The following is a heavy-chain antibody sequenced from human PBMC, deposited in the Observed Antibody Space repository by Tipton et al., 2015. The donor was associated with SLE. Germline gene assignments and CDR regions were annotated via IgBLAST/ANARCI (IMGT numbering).Heavy chain of an antibody. J-gene: IGHJ6*02. Sequence: SLRLSCAASGFTFSSYWMHWVRQAPGKWLVWVSHINSDGSTTSYAHSVKGRFTISRDNAKNTLYLQMNSLRAEDTAVYFCAREVVVPAAIRDSYIMAVWGQGTTVTVSS. V-gene: IGHV3-74*01. CDR1: GFTFSSYW. D-gene: IGHD2-2*01. CDR2: INSDGSTT. CDR3: AREVVVPAAIRDSYIMAV.